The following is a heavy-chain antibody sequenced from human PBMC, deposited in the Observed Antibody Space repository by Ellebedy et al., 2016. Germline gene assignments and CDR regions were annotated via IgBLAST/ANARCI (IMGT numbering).Heavy chain of an antibody. CDR1: GGSISSYY. J-gene: IGHJ4*02. V-gene: IGHV4-4*07. D-gene: IGHD3-10*01. CDR3: AREIVWFGDPMGWDY. Sequence: SETLSLXXTVSGGSISSYYWSWIRQPAGKGLEWIGRIYSSGSTNYNPSLKSRVTMSIDTSKNQFSLNLSSVTDADTAVYYCAREIVWFGDPMGWDYWGQGTLVTVSS. CDR2: IYSSGST.